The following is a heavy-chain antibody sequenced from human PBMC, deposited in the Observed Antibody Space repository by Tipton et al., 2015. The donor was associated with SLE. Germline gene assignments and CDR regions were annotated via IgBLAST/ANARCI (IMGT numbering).Heavy chain of an antibody. CDR1: GFIFNHYW. J-gene: IGHJ2*01. Sequence: SLRLSCEASGFIFNHYWMNWVRQAPGKGLEWVANIKEDGSEKYYVDSATGRFTISRDNAENSPYLRMNSLRAEDTAVYYCAKGGGNYFDLWGRGTLVTVSS. D-gene: IGHD1-1*01. CDR2: IKEDGSEK. V-gene: IGHV3-7*02. CDR3: AKGGGNYFDL.